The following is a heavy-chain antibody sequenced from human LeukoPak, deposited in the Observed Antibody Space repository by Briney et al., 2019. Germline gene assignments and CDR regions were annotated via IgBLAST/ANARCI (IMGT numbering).Heavy chain of an antibody. CDR1: GGSFSGYY. D-gene: IGHD3-16*02. Sequence: SETLSLTCAVYGGSFSGYYWSWIRHPPAKGLEWVGEINHRGSTNYNPSLKSRVPISVDTSKNQCSLKLSSVTAADTAVYYCARERAVGVITLDDAFDIWGERAMVTVSS. CDR3: ARERAVGVITLDDAFDI. J-gene: IGHJ3*02. V-gene: IGHV4-34*01. CDR2: INHRGST.